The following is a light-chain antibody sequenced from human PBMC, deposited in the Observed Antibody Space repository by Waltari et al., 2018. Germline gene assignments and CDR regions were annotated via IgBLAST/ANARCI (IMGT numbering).Light chain of an antibody. V-gene: IGLV3-19*01. CDR3: NSRDSRGNQVV. CDR2: GKN. J-gene: IGLJ2*01. Sequence: SSELTQDPAVSVALGPTVRITCQGDSLRSYYASWYQQKPGQAPGLVIYGKNNRPSGIPDRCSGSSTGNTASLTSTGAQAEDEADDYCNSRDSRGNQVVFGGGTKLTVL. CDR1: SLRSYY.